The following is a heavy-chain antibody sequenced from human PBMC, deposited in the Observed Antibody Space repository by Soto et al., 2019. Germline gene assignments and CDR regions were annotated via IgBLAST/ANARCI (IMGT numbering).Heavy chain of an antibody. CDR3: ESGEASSRNLAPLYLDF. D-gene: IGHD6-13*01. V-gene: IGHV4-59*01. J-gene: IGHJ4*02. CDR2: IHYSGTT. Sequence: PSETLSLTSPVSGGSMSNYFSTWIRQLAGKGMGWIQYIHYSGTTSFITSYTPSLRSRVSSSKDTSKNPFTLELLYVTSVDTAVYSCESGEASSRNLAPLYLDFWGQGTLVTVSS. CDR1: GGSMSNYF.